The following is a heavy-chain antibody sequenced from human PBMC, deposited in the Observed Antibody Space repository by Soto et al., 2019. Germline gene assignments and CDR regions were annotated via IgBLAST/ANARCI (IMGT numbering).Heavy chain of an antibody. CDR3: ERDFYDSVGYTWFDS. V-gene: IGHV4-59*01. CDR2: IHNSGTS. J-gene: IGHJ5*01. D-gene: IGHD3-22*01. Sequence: PSETLTVRCTVPVETSTSYYWRWIRQAPGKGLEWIGHIHNSGTSTHKPSLNGRVTISIDMSKEQFSLKLTSLTSPDTAVYYCERDFYDSVGYTWFDSWSQGTLGTVSS. CDR1: VETSTSYY.